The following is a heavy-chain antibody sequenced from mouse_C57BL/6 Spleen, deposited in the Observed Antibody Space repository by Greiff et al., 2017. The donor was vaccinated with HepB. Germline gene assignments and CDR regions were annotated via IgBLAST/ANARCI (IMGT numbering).Heavy chain of an antibody. CDR2: ISNGGGST. D-gene: IGHD1-1*01. V-gene: IGHV5-12*01. Sequence: EVRLVESGGGLVQPGGSLKLSCAASGFTFSDYYMYWVRQTPEKRLEWVAYISNGGGSTYYPDTVKGRFTISRDNAKNTLYLQMSRLKSEDTAMYYCARRRITTVVATGRSYAMDYWGQGTSVTVSS. CDR1: GFTFSDYY. J-gene: IGHJ4*01. CDR3: ARRRITTVVATGRSYAMDY.